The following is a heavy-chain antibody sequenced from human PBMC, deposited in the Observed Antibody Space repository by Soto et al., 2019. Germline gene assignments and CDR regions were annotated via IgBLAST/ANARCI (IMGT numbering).Heavy chain of an antibody. CDR2: VSGSGGST. CDR3: AKPPDYNWNDY. Sequence: PGGSLRVSCAASGFTFSSYAMSWVRQAPGKGLEWISAVSGSGGSTYYADSVKGRFTISRDNSKDTLYLQMNNLRAEDTAVYYCAKPPDYNWNDYWGQGTLVTVSS. CDR1: GFTFSSYA. D-gene: IGHD1-20*01. V-gene: IGHV3-23*01. J-gene: IGHJ4*02.